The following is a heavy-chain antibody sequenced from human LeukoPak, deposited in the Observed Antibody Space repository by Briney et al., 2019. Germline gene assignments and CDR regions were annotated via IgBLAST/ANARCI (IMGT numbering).Heavy chain of an antibody. CDR1: GGSISSGSYY. CDR2: IYTSGST. J-gene: IGHJ4*02. V-gene: IGHV4-61*02. D-gene: IGHD3-10*01. Sequence: PSETLSLTCTVSGGSISSGSYYWSWIRQPAGKGLEWIGRIYTSGSTNYNPSLKSRVTISVDPSKNQFSLKLSSVTAADTAVYYCASREGSGYWGQGTLVTVSS. CDR3: ASREGSGY.